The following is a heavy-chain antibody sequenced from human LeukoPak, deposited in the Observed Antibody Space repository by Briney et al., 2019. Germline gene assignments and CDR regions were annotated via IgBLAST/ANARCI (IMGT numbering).Heavy chain of an antibody. CDR3: ARAGAQQQVIDY. CDR2: INHSGST. V-gene: IGHV4-34*01. Sequence: SETLSLTCAVYGGSISGHYWTWIRQPPGKGLQWIGEINHSGSTNYKPSLKSRLTISVDTSKNQFSLKLSSVTAADTAVYYCARAGAQQQVIDYWGQGTLVTVSS. CDR1: GGSISGHY. D-gene: IGHD6-13*01. J-gene: IGHJ4*02.